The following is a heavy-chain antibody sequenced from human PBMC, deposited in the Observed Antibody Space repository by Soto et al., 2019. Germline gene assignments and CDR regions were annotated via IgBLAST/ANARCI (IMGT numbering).Heavy chain of an antibody. CDR2: IYPGDSDT. J-gene: IGHJ4*02. Sequence: PGESLKISCKGSGYSFTSYWIGWVRQMPGKGLEWMGIIYPGDSDTRYSPSFQGQVTISADKSISTAYLQWSSLKASDTAMYYCARHYLEYSSSPAPGGYWGQGTLVTVSS. CDR3: ARHYLEYSSSPAPGGY. D-gene: IGHD6-6*01. V-gene: IGHV5-51*01. CDR1: GYSFTSYW.